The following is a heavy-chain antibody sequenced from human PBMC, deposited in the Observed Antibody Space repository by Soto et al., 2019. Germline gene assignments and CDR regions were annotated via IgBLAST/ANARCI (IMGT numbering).Heavy chain of an antibody. CDR1: GFTFSSYA. V-gene: IGHV3-23*01. CDR2: ISGSGGST. Sequence: EVQLLESGGGLVQPGGSLILSCAASGFTFSSYAMSWVRQAPGKGLEWVSAISGSGGSTYYADSVKGRFTISRDNSKNTLYLQMNSLRAEDTAVYYCAKYYDFWSGYFGYWGQGTLVTVSS. J-gene: IGHJ4*02. CDR3: AKYYDFWSGYFGY. D-gene: IGHD3-3*01.